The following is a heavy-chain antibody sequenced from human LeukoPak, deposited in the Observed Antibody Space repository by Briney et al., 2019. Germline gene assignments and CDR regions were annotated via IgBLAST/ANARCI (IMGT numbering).Heavy chain of an antibody. CDR3: ARDFYGDYGDY. CDR1: GGSFSGYY. Sequence: SETLSLTCAVYGGSFSGYYWSWIRQPPGKGLEWIGEINHSGSTNYNPSLKSRVTISVDTSKNQFSLKLSSVTAADTAVYYCARDFYGDYGDYWGQGTLVTVSS. V-gene: IGHV4-34*01. CDR2: INHSGST. D-gene: IGHD4-17*01. J-gene: IGHJ4*02.